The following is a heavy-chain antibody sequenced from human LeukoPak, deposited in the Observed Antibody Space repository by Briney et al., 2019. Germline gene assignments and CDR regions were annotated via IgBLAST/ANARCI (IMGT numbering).Heavy chain of an antibody. D-gene: IGHD2-21*02. Sequence: PSETLSLTCSVSGVSIDSYHWSWIRQPPGKGLVWIGYFYYTGSTNYSPSFEGRVTISEDTSKNQISLRLTSVTAADTAVYYCAGRTAATTRPFDYWGQGTLVTVSS. CDR3: AGRTAATTRPFDY. V-gene: IGHV4-59*01. CDR2: FYYTGST. J-gene: IGHJ4*02. CDR1: GVSIDSYH.